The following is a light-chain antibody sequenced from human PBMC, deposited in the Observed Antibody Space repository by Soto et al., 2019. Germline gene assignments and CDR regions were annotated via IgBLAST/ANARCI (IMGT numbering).Light chain of an antibody. CDR2: EGS. CDR3: CSYAGSSTSVV. J-gene: IGLJ2*01. Sequence: QSALTQPASVSGSPGQSITISCTGTSSDVGSYNLVSWYQHHPGKAPKLIIYEGSKRTSGVSNRFSGSKSGNTASLTISGLQAEDEADYYCCSYAGSSTSVVFGGGTKLTVL. CDR1: SSDVGSYNL. V-gene: IGLV2-23*01.